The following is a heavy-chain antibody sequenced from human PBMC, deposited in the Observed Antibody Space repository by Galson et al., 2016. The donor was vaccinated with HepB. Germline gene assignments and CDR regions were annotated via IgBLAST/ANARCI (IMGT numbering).Heavy chain of an antibody. CDR1: GFTVSSNY. D-gene: IGHD2-8*02. CDR3: ARGTGGKYYYGMDV. J-gene: IGHJ6*02. Sequence: LRLSCAASGFTVSSNYMSWVRQAPGRGLEWVSVVYSSGNTYYAGSVKGRFTISRDNSKNTLYLQMNSLRAEDTAVYYCARGTGGKYYYGMDVWGQGTTVTVPS. CDR2: VYSSGNT. V-gene: IGHV3-53*01.